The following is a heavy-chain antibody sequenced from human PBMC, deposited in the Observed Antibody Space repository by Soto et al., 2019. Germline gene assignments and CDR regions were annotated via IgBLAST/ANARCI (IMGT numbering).Heavy chain of an antibody. CDR3: AKSAYNYNPNHFYFPDY. D-gene: IGHD3-16*01. CDR2: ISGSGGRT. CDR1: GFTSSIYA. J-gene: IGHJ4*02. Sequence: EVQLLESGGGLVQAGEPLRLSCVASGFTSSIYAMSWVRQAPGKGLEWVSAISGSGGRTHYADSVKGRFAVARDNSKSALYLQMNSLRDEDTAVYYCAKSAYNYNPNHFYFPDYWGQGTLVTVSS. V-gene: IGHV3-23*01.